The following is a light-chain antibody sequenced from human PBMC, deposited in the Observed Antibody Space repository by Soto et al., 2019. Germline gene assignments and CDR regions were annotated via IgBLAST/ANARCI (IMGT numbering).Light chain of an antibody. V-gene: IGKV1-39*01. CDR1: QSISNY. Sequence: DIQMTQSPASLSASIGDRVIITCRASQSISNYLNWYQHKPGRAPKFLIYAASSLQSGVPSRFSGSGSGTDFTLTISSLQREDFATYFSQQSFSSSWTFGQGTKLNIK. J-gene: IGKJ1*01. CDR2: AAS. CDR3: QQSFSSSWT.